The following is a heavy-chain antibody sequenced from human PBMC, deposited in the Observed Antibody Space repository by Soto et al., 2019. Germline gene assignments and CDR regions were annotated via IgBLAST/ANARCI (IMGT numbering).Heavy chain of an antibody. D-gene: IGHD2-15*01. Sequence: GGSLRLSCAASGFTFSNYWMHWVRQAPGKGLVWVSRINSDGSSTNYADSVKGRFTISRDNAKNTLYLQMNSLRAEDTAVYYCASVRVVEAATNFDSWGQGTLVTVSS. V-gene: IGHV3-74*01. CDR2: INSDGSST. CDR3: ASVRVVEAATNFDS. CDR1: GFTFSNYW. J-gene: IGHJ4*02.